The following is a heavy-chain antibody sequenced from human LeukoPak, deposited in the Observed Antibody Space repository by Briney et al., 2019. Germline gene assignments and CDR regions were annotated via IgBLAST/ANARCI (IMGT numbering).Heavy chain of an antibody. Sequence: SETLSLTCTVSGGSISSGDYYWSWIRQPRGKGLEWIGYIYYSGSTYYNPSLKSRVTISVDTSKNQFSLKLSSVTAADTAVYYCARDPPGYSSSWDWRQGTLVTVSS. CDR1: GGSISSGDYY. D-gene: IGHD6-13*01. CDR2: IYYSGST. J-gene: IGHJ4*02. V-gene: IGHV4-30-4*08. CDR3: ARDPPGYSSSWD.